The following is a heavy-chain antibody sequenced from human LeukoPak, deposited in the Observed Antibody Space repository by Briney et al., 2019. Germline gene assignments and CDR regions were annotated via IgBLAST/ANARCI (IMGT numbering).Heavy chain of an antibody. CDR1: GFTFSSHW. CDR2: INADGSAT. CDR3: ASYLYWWSDLGY. Sequence: GGSLRLSCAASGFTFSSHWMHWVRQAPEKGLVGVSHINADGSATYYAASVKGRFTISRDNARNSLYLQMNSLRVEDTAVYYCASYLYWWSDLGYWGQGTLVTVSS. V-gene: IGHV3-74*01. D-gene: IGHD2-8*02. J-gene: IGHJ4*02.